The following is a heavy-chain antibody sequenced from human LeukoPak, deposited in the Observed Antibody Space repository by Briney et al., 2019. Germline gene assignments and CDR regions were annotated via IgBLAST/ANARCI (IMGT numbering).Heavy chain of an antibody. J-gene: IGHJ4*02. CDR3: ARSMVAATLDY. CDR1: GFTFSSYG. D-gene: IGHD2-15*01. Sequence: PGRSLRLSCAASGFTFSSYGMHWVRQAPGKGLEWVAVIWYDGSNKYYADSVKGRFTISRDNSKNTLYLQMNSLRAEDTAVYYCARSMVAATLDYWGQGTLVTVSS. CDR2: IWYDGSNK. V-gene: IGHV3-33*01.